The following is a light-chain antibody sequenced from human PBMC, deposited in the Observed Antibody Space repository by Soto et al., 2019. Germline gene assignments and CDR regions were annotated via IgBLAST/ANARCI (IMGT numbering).Light chain of an antibody. V-gene: IGKV1-5*01. Sequence: DIHMTQSPSTLSASVGYRFTITCRASQSIGRFLAWYQHQPGKAPKLLIYDASTLESGVPSRFSGTGSGTEFTFSITSLQPEDFGTYYCQQCYMGWTFGQGTKVDIK. J-gene: IGKJ1*01. CDR3: QQCYMGWT. CDR1: QSIGRF. CDR2: DAS.